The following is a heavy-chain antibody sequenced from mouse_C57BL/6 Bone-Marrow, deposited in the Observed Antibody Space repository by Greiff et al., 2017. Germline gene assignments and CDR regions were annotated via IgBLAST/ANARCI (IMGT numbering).Heavy chain of an antibody. J-gene: IGHJ4*01. V-gene: IGHV1-50*01. CDR1: GYPFTSYW. D-gene: IGHD2-3*01. CDR2: IDPSDSYT. CDR3: ARDGYYFYYAMCY. Sequence: VQLQQPGAELVKPGASVKLSCKASGYPFTSYWMQWVKQRPGQGLEWIGEIDPSDSYTNYNQKFKGKATLTVDTSSSTAYMQLSSLTSEDSAVYYCARDGYYFYYAMCYCCQGTSVTVSS.